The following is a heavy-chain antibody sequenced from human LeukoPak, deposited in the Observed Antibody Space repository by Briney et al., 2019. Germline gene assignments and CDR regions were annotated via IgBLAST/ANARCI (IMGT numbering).Heavy chain of an antibody. D-gene: IGHD6-19*01. V-gene: IGHV3-23*01. CDR2: ISGSGGST. CDR3: AKDVIRLSVAGNPLYFDY. CDR1: GFTFSSYG. Sequence: GGSLRLSCAASGFTFSSYGMSWVRQAPGKGLEWVSAISGSGGSTYYADSVKGRFTISRDNSKNTLYLQMNSLRAEDTAVYYCAKDVIRLSVAGNPLYFDYWGQGTLVTVSS. J-gene: IGHJ4*02.